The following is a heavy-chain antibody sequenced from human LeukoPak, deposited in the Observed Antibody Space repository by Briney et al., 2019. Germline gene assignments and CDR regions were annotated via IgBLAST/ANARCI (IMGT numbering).Heavy chain of an antibody. D-gene: IGHD5-24*01. J-gene: IGHJ4*02. CDR2: INHSGST. Sequence: SETLSLTCAVYGGSFSGYYWSWIRQPPGKGLEWIGEINHSGSTNYNPSLKSRVTISVDTSKNQFSLKLSSVTAADTAVYYCARATMATITPYFDYWGQGTLVTVSS. CDR1: GGSFSGYY. CDR3: ARATMATITPYFDY. V-gene: IGHV4-34*01.